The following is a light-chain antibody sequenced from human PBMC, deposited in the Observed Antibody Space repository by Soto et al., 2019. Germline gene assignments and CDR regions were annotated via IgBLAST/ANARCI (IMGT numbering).Light chain of an antibody. Sequence: EIVLTQSPGTLSLSPGQRATLSCRASQSISSSSLAWYQQKPGQAPSLLIYGASNRATGIPERFSASGSGTHFTLTVSRLEPEDFAVYYCQQYGTSPKYTFGRGTKLEI. V-gene: IGKV3-20*01. J-gene: IGKJ2*01. CDR2: GAS. CDR1: QSISSSS. CDR3: QQYGTSPKYT.